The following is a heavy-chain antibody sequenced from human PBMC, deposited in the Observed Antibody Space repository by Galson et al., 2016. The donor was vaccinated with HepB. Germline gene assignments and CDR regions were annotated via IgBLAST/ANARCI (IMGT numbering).Heavy chain of an antibody. CDR1: GYTFTHYG. CDR3: VRDYWFDP. Sequence: SVKVSCKASGYTFTHYGIAWVRQAPGQGFEWMGRISGNNGNTNYAQKIQDRVTMTIDTSTSTAHMELRSLKSDDTAVYYCVRDYWFDPWGQGTLVIVSS. V-gene: IGHV1-18*01. J-gene: IGHJ5*02. CDR2: ISGNNGNT.